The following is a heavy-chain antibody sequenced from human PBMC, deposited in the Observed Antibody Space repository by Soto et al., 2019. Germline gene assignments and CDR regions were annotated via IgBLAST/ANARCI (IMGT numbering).Heavy chain of an antibody. CDR1: GYTFTIYY. V-gene: IGHV1-46*01. CDR3: VRGKMTTVTILGGKHDY. CDR2: INPSGGST. Sequence: QVQLVQSGAEVTKPGASVKVSCKASGYTFTIYYMHWVRQAPGQGLEWMGIINPSGGSTSYAQKFQGRVTMTRDTSTSTVYMELSSLRSDDTAVYYCVRGKMTTVTILGGKHDYWGQGTLVTVSS. D-gene: IGHD4-17*01. J-gene: IGHJ4*02.